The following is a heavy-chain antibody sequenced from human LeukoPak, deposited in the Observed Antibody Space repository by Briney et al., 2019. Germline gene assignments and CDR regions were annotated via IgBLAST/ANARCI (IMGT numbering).Heavy chain of an antibody. D-gene: IGHD3-16*01. CDR3: AKDSKNYAIDY. CDR1: GFIFSSYG. J-gene: IGHJ4*02. CDR2: ISDDGRKK. V-gene: IGHV3-30*18. Sequence: PGRSLRLSCGASGFIFSSYGVHWVRQAPGKGLEWVAVISDDGRKKYYADSVKGRFTISRDNSKNTLYLQMNSLRAEDTAVYYCAKDSKNYAIDYWGQGTLVTVSS.